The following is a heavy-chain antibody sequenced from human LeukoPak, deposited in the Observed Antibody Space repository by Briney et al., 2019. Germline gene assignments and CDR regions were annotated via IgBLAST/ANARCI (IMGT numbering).Heavy chain of an antibody. J-gene: IGHJ6*03. V-gene: IGHV4-4*07. CDR3: ARDQGEDSGTYFRYYYYYYLDV. CDR2: IYSSGNT. Sequence: SETLSLTCTVSGGSISSYYWNWIRQPAGKGLEWIGRIYSSGNTNYNPSLKSRVSMSVDTSKNQFSLKLSSVTAADTAVYYCARDQGEDSGTYFRYYYYYYLDVWGEGTTVTVSS. D-gene: IGHD1-26*01. CDR1: GGSISSYY.